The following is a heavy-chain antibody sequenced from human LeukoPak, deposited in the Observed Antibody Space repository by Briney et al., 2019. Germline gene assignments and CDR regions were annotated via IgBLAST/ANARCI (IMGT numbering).Heavy chain of an antibody. CDR2: IYYSGST. Sequence: ASETLSLTCAVYGGSFSGYYWSWIRQPPGKGLEWIGYIYYSGSTNYNPSLKSRVTISVDTSKNQFSLKLSSVTAADTAVYYCARAASSGSLLFDYWGQGTLVTVSS. J-gene: IGHJ4*02. V-gene: IGHV4-59*01. D-gene: IGHD6-19*01. CDR1: GGSFSGYY. CDR3: ARAASSGSLLFDY.